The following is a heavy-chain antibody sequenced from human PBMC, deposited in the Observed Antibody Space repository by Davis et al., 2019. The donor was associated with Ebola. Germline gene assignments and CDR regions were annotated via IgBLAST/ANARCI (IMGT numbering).Heavy chain of an antibody. Sequence: PGGSLRLSCAASGFTFSSYWMSWVRQPSGKALEWVANIKQDGTEKYYVDSVKGRFTISRDNAKNSLYLQMNSLRAEDTAVYYCAKSGWGSHDYGAKSDWGQGTLVTVSS. D-gene: IGHD4-17*01. J-gene: IGHJ4*02. CDR3: AKSGWGSHDYGAKSD. V-gene: IGHV3-7*01. CDR1: GFTFSSYW. CDR2: IKQDGTEK.